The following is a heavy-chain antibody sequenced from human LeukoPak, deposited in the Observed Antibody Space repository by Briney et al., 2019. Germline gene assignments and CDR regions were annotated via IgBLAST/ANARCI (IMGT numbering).Heavy chain of an antibody. V-gene: IGHV1-69-2*01. Sequence: ASVKVSCKVSGYTFTDYYMHWVQQAPGKGLEWMGPVDPEDGETIYAEKFQGRVTITADTSTDTAYMELSSLRSEDTAVYYCATDYYANNWFDPWGQGTLVTVSS. CDR3: ATDYYANNWFDP. CDR1: GYTFTDYY. J-gene: IGHJ5*02. D-gene: IGHD3-10*01. CDR2: VDPEDGET.